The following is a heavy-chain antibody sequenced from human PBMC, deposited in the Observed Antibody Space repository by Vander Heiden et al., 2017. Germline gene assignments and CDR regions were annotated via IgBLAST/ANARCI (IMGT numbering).Heavy chain of an antibody. V-gene: IGHV3-15*05. CDR2: MKSKAAGGTR. CDR3: TTGQVELFDY. D-gene: IGHD1-1*01. CDR1: GFPFNNAG. Sequence: EVRLVESGGGLVQTGGSLRLSCVTSGFPFNNAGLSWVRQAPGKGLEWVGRMKSKAAGGTRDYATSVKGRFTISRDDLKRTMYLQLNILKPEDTGVYYCTTGQVELFDYWGQGTPVTVSS. J-gene: IGHJ4*02.